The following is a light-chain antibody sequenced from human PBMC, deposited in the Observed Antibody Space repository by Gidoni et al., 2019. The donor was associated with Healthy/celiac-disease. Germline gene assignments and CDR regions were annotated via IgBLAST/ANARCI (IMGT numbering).Light chain of an antibody. CDR1: QSISSY. CDR2: AAS. CDR3: QQSYSTPLT. V-gene: IGKV1-39*01. Sequence: DIQMTQSPYSLSASVGDRVNITCRASQSISSYLNWYQQKPGKAPTLLIYAASSLQSGVPSRFSGSGSGTDFTLTISSLQPEDFATYYCQQSYSTPLTFGGGTKVEIK. J-gene: IGKJ4*01.